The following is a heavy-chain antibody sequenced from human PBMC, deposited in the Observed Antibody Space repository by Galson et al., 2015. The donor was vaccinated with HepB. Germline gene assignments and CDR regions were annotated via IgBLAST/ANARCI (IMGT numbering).Heavy chain of an antibody. J-gene: IGHJ4*02. V-gene: IGHV3-30-3*01. CDR1: GFTFSSYA. D-gene: IGHD3-22*01. CDR3: ARAAYYYDSSEPVDY. Sequence: SPRLSCAASGFTFSSYAMHWVRQAPGKGLEWVAVISYDGSNKYYADSVKGRFTISRDNSKNTLYLQMNSLRAEDTAVYYCARAAYYYDSSEPVDYWGQGTLVTVSS. CDR2: ISYDGSNK.